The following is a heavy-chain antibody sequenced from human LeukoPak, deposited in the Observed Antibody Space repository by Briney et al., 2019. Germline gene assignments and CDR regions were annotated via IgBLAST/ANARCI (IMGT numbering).Heavy chain of an antibody. D-gene: IGHD5-12*01. J-gene: IGHJ6*03. CDR3: ARVFTWIYYMDI. CDR1: GYTFTRYY. V-gene: IGHV1-46*01. CDR2: INPSGGST. Sequence: ASVKVSCKASGYTFTRYYMHWVRQAPGQGLEWMGIINPSGGSTSYAQKFQGRVTMTTDTSTSTAYMELRSLRSDDTAVYYCARVFTWIYYMDIWGKGTTVTISS.